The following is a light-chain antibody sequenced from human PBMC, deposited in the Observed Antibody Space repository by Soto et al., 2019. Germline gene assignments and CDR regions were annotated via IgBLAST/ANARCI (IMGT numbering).Light chain of an antibody. J-gene: IGKJ5*01. Sequence: EIVLSQSPATVSLSTGERATLSFRATENLRTFLAWYQQKAGQAPRLLIYDASNRATGIPDRFSGSGSGTDFTLTISNLGPEDFAVYYCQQYGSSPSITFGQGTLLEVK. CDR2: DAS. V-gene: IGKV3-11*01. CDR1: ENLRTF. CDR3: QQYGSSPSIT.